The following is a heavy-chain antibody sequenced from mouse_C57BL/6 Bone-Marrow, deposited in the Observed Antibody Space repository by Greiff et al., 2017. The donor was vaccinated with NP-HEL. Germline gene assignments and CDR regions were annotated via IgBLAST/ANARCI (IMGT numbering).Heavy chain of an antibody. CDR2: FYPGSGCI. D-gene: IGHD1-1*01. V-gene: IGHV1-62-2*01. CDR3: ARHEPPFGGSKGAMDY. Sequence: VQLQQSGAELVKPGASVKLSCKASGYTFTEYTINWVKQRSGQGLEWIGWFYPGSGCIKYNEKFKDKATLTADKSSSTVYMELSSLTSEDSAVYFCARHEPPFGGSKGAMDYWGQGTSVTVSS. CDR1: GYTFTEYT. J-gene: IGHJ4*01.